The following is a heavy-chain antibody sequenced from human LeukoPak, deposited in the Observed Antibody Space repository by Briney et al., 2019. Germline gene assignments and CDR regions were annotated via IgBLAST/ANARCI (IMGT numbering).Heavy chain of an antibody. CDR3: ARDGSSWSDWFDP. D-gene: IGHD6-13*01. CDR1: GFTFSSSS. Sequence: GGSLRLSCAASGFTFSSSSMNWIRQAPGKGLEWVSSISSSSSYIYYADSVKGRFTISRDNAKNSLYLQMNSLRAEDTAVYYCARDGSSWSDWFDPWGQGTLVTVSS. CDR2: ISSSSSYI. V-gene: IGHV3-21*01. J-gene: IGHJ5*02.